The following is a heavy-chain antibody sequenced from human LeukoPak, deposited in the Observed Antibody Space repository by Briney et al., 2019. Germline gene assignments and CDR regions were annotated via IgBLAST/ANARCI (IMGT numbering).Heavy chain of an antibody. CDR2: ISSSSSTI. V-gene: IGHV3-48*01. J-gene: IGHJ3*02. Sequence: GVSLRLSCAASGFTFSSYSMNWVRQAPGKGLEWVSYISSSSSTIYYADSVKGRFTISRDNAKNSLYLQMNSLRAEDTAVYYCARADQWLLWAFDIWGQGTMVTVSS. D-gene: IGHD6-19*01. CDR1: GFTFSSYS. CDR3: ARADQWLLWAFDI.